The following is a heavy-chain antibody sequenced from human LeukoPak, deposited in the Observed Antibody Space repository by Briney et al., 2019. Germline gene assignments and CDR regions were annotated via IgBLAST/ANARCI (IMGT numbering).Heavy chain of an antibody. V-gene: IGHV3-73*01. CDR3: TRPYCSSTSCPEYNWFDP. J-gene: IGHJ5*02. CDR2: IRSKANSYAT. Sequence: PGGSLRLSCAASGFTFSGSAMRWVRQASGKGLEWVGRIRSKANSYATAYAASVKGRFTISRDDSKNTAYLQMNSLKTEDTAVYYCTRPYCSSTSCPEYNWFDPWGQGTLVTVSS. CDR1: GFTFSGSA. D-gene: IGHD2-2*01.